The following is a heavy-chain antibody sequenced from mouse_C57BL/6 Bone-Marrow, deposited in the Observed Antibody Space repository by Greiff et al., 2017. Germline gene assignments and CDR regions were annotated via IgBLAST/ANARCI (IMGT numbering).Heavy chain of an antibody. D-gene: IGHD2-1*01. CDR3: TRRGAYGNFSWFAY. Sequence: QVQLQQSGAELVRPGASVTLSCKASGYTFTDYEMHWVKQTPVHGLEWIGAIDPETGGTAYNQKFKGKAILTADKSSSTAYMELRSLTSEDSAVYYCTRRGAYGNFSWFAYWGQGTLVTVSA. CDR1: GYTFTDYE. J-gene: IGHJ3*01. V-gene: IGHV1-15*01. CDR2: IDPETGGT.